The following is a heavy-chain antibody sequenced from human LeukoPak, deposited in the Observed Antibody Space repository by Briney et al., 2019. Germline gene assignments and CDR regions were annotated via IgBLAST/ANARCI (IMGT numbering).Heavy chain of an antibody. CDR3: ARLGMIQAYSTEDY. CDR2: TYSGGDT. J-gene: IGHJ4*02. D-gene: IGHD6-13*01. Sequence: GGSLRLSCAVSGFTVSSNYMSWVRQAPGKGLEWVSVTYSGGDTYYADSVKGRFTISRDNSKNTLYLQMNSLRAEDTAVYYCARLGMIQAYSTEDYWGQGTLVTVSS. V-gene: IGHV3-53*01. CDR1: GFTVSSNY.